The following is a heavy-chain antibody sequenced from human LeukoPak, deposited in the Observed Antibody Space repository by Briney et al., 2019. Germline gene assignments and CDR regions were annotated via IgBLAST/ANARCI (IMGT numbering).Heavy chain of an antibody. CDR3: AKVRGSDAFDL. V-gene: IGHV1-69*11. Sequence: ASVKVSCKSSGGTISTHAINWVRQAPGQGLEWMGRIIPILSQTNYALKFRGRYTMTADESTNTAYMELSSLKSEDTAVYFCAKVRGSDAFDLWGQGTMVTVSS. D-gene: IGHD3-10*01. CDR2: IIPILSQT. CDR1: GGTISTHA. J-gene: IGHJ3*01.